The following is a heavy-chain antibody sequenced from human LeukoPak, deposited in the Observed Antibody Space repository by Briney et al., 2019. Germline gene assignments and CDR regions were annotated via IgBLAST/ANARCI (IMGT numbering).Heavy chain of an antibody. D-gene: IGHD6-19*01. Sequence: ASVKVSCKASGYTFTGYYMHWVRQAPGQGLEWMGWINPNSGGTNYAQKFQGRVTMTRDTSISTAYMELSRLRSDDKAVYYCARDRAGVMAGPIDYWGQGTLVTVSS. CDR3: ARDRAGVMAGPIDY. V-gene: IGHV1-2*02. CDR1: GYTFTGYY. J-gene: IGHJ4*02. CDR2: INPNSGGT.